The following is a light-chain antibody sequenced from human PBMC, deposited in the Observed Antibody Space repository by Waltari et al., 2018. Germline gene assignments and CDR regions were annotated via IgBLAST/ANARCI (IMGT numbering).Light chain of an antibody. V-gene: IGKV1-5*03. CDR3: QPYNSNSIM. CDR1: QSISDW. CDR2: KAS. J-gene: IGKJ5*01. Sequence: DIQMTQSPSTLSASVGDRVTITCRASQSISDWLAWYQQKPGKAPKPLIYKASSLESGVPSRFSGSGSGTEFTLTISRLQPDDFATYYCQPYNSNSIMFGQGTRLEIK.